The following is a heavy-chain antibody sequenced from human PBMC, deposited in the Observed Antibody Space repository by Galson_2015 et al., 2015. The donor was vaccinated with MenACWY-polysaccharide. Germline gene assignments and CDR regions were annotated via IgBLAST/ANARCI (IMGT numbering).Heavy chain of an antibody. Sequence: SVKVSCKASGYTFTGYAMNWVRQAPGQGLEWMGWINTNTGNPTYAQGFTGRVVFSLDTSVSTAYLQISSLKAEDTAVYYCARAPKQKVTTVPAGRFASWGQGALVTVSS. D-gene: IGHD4-17*01. CDR2: INTNTGNP. V-gene: IGHV7-4-1*02. CDR1: GYTFTGYA. CDR3: ARAPKQKVTTVPAGRFAS. J-gene: IGHJ4*02.